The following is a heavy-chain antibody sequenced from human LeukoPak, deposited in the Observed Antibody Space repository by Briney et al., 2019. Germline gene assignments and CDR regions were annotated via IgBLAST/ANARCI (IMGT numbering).Heavy chain of an antibody. CDR1: GFILSDSW. Sequence: GGSLRLSCAASGFILSDSWMSWVRQAPGKGLEWVANIKQDGSDKYYVDSVKGRLTISRDNAKKSLDLQMNSLRAEDTAVYYCARYRGKGIGWPLDVWGQGTMVTVSS. D-gene: IGHD1-26*01. J-gene: IGHJ3*01. CDR3: ARYRGKGIGWPLDV. V-gene: IGHV3-7*01. CDR2: IKQDGSDK.